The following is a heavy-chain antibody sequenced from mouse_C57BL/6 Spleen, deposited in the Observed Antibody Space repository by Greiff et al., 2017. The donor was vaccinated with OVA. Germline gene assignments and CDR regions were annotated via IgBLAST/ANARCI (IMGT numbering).Heavy chain of an antibody. V-gene: IGHV1-82*01. CDR2: IYPGDGDT. J-gene: IGHJ1*03. Sequence: VQGVESGPELVKPGASVKISCKASGYAFSSSWMNWVKQRPGKGLEWIGRIYPGDGDTNYNGKFKGKATLTADKSSSTAYMQLSSLTSEDSAVYFCARRIYSNYGYFDVWGTGTTVTVSS. CDR3: ARRIYSNYGYFDV. D-gene: IGHD2-5*01. CDR1: GYAFSSSW.